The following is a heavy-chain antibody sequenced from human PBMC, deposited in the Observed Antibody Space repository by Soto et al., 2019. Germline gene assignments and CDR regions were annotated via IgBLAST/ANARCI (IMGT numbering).Heavy chain of an antibody. CDR2: ISPYNGDT. CDR3: ARMVRGSTVGYYYYMDV. J-gene: IGHJ6*03. CDR1: GYTFTSHG. Sequence: QVQLVQSGAEVKKPGASVKVSCKTSGYTFTSHGISWVRQAPGQGLEWMRWISPYNGDTNYAQKLQGRVSVTTDSSTRTAYMELRSLRSEDTAVYYCARMVRGSTVGYYYYMDVWGKGTTVTVSS. D-gene: IGHD3-10*01. V-gene: IGHV1-18*01.